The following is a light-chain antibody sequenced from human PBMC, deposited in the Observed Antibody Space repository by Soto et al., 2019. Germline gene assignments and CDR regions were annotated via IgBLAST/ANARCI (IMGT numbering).Light chain of an antibody. CDR2: GAS. CDR3: QRYGTSLTWT. V-gene: IGKV3-20*01. Sequence: EIVLTQSAGTLSLSPGERATPSCRASQSMSSGYLAWYQQKPGQAPRLLIYGASSRATGIPDRFSGSGSETDFTLTISRLEPEDFAVYYCQRYGTSLTWTFGQGTKVDIK. CDR1: QSMSSGY. J-gene: IGKJ1*01.